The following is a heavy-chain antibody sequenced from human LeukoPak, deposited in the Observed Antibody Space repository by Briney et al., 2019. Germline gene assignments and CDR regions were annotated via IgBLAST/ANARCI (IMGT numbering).Heavy chain of an antibody. V-gene: IGHV4-59*01. CDR1: GVSISSYY. CDR3: ARRSGYYTGYYYYYMDV. J-gene: IGHJ6*03. CDR2: IYYSGST. D-gene: IGHD3-3*01. Sequence: SETLSFTCTVSGVSISSYYWSWIRQPPGKGLEWIGYIYYSGSTNYNPSLKSRVTISVDTSKNQFSLKLSSVTAADTAVYYCARRSGYYTGYYYYYMDVWGKGTTVTVSS.